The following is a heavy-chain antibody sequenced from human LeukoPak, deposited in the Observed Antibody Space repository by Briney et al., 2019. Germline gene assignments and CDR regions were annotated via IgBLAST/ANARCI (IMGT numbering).Heavy chain of an antibody. CDR1: GGSISSYY. J-gene: IGHJ3*02. CDR3: ARFGGDGGSYHGAFDI. D-gene: IGHD1-26*01. CDR2: IYYSGST. Sequence: SETLSLTCTVSGGSISSYYWNWIRQPPGKGLEWIGYIYYSGSTNYNPSLKSRVTISVDTSKNQFSLKLSSVTAADTAVYYCARFGGDGGSYHGAFDIWGQGTMVTVSS. V-gene: IGHV4-59*01.